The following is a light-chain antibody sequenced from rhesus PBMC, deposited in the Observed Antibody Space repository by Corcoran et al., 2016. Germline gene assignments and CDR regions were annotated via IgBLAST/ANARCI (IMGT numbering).Light chain of an antibody. CDR1: QGISSW. Sequence: DIQMTQSPSSLSASVGDTVTITCRASQGISSWLAWFQQKPGNAPKPLIYKASSLQSGVPSRFTGSGAGTDFALTISSLQSEDFATYYCQQYSSRPITFGPGTKLDIK. CDR2: KAS. V-gene: IGKV1-22*01. J-gene: IGKJ3*01. CDR3: QQYSSRPIT.